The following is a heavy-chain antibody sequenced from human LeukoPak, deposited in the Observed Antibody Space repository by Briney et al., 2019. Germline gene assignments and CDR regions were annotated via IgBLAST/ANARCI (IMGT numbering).Heavy chain of an antibody. Sequence: GGSLRLSCAASGFTFSSYAMHWVRQAPGKGLEYVSAISGNGGSTYYANSVKGRFTISRDNSKNTLYLQMGSLRAEDMAVYYCARDFLVGNTYMDVWGKGTTVTVSS. V-gene: IGHV3-64*01. CDR1: GFTFSSYA. J-gene: IGHJ6*03. D-gene: IGHD3-3*01. CDR2: ISGNGGST. CDR3: ARDFLVGNTYMDV.